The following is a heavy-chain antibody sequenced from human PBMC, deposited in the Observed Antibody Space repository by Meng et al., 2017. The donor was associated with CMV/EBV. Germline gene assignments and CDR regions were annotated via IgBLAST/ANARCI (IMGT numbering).Heavy chain of an antibody. CDR2: IIPYLDEP. D-gene: IGHD3-10*01. V-gene: IGHV1-69*10. J-gene: IGHJ3*01. CDR1: GGTSNTYT. Sequence: SVKVSCKASGGTSNTYTFNWVRQAPGRGLERMGGIIPYLDEPNYAQTFQSRVAITSDRSTAAYMELGSLRSEDTAVYFCAGRGPYGRALDVWGQGTLVTVSS. CDR3: AGRGPYGRALDV.